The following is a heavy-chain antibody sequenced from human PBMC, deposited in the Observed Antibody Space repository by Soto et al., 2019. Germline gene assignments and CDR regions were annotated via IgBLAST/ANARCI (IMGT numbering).Heavy chain of an antibody. J-gene: IGHJ4*02. V-gene: IGHV3-30*18. CDR2: ISYDGSNK. Sequence: GGSLRLSCAASGFTFSSYGMHWVRQAPGKGLEWVAVISYDGSNKYYADSVKGRFTISRDNSKNTLYLQMNSLRAEDTAVYYCAKDLPYSNWGQGTLVTVSS. D-gene: IGHD6-13*01. CDR1: GFTFSSYG. CDR3: AKDLPYSN.